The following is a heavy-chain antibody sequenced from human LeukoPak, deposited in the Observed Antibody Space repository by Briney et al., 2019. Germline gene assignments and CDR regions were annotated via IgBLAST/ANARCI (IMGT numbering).Heavy chain of an antibody. V-gene: IGHV3-33*01. CDR2: IWYDGSNT. CDR1: GYTFSSYG. CDR3: ARAGIVNALDY. J-gene: IGHJ4*02. Sequence: GMSLRLSCAASGYTFSSYGMNRVRQAPGKGLEWVAIIWYDGSNTYFAESVMGRFSISKDNFKNTVYLQMNSLKIEDTGVYYCARAGIVNALDYWGQGAQVTVSS. D-gene: IGHD2/OR15-2a*01.